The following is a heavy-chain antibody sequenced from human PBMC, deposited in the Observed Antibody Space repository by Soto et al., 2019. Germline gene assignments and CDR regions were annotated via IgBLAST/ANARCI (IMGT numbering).Heavy chain of an antibody. Sequence: GGSLRLSCAASGFTFSSYAMHWVRQAPGKGLEWVAVISYDGSNKYYADSVKGRFTISRDNSKNTPYLQMNSLRAEGTAVYYCARDSEIDGSGWSRFDCWGQGTLVTVSS. D-gene: IGHD6-19*01. CDR2: ISYDGSNK. J-gene: IGHJ4*02. CDR1: GFTFSSYA. CDR3: ARDSEIDGSGWSRFDC. V-gene: IGHV3-30-3*01.